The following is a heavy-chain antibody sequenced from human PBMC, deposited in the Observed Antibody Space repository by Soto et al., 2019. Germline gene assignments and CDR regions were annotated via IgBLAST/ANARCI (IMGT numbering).Heavy chain of an antibody. V-gene: IGHV3-66*01. D-gene: IGHD3-22*01. CDR2: IYSGGST. CDR1: GFTVNNNY. J-gene: IGHJ4*02. CDR3: ARASYYYDSRGYYYRYYFDY. Sequence: PGGSLSLSCAASGFTVNNNYMSWVRQAPGKGLEWVSVIYSGGSTYYADSVMGRFTISRDNSKNTVHLQMNSLRAEDTAVYYCARASYYYDSRGYYYRYYFDYWGQGALVTVSS.